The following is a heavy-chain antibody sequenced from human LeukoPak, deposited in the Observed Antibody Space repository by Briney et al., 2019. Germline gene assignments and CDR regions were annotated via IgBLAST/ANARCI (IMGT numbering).Heavy chain of an antibody. Sequence: GASLRLSCAASGFTFSDYWMNWVRQAPGKGLEWVANIKRDGSEKNYVDSVKGRFTISRDNAKNSLYLQMNSLSIEDTAVYYCARGHYGDYDWGQGALVTVSS. V-gene: IGHV3-7*01. D-gene: IGHD4-17*01. J-gene: IGHJ4*02. CDR2: IKRDGSEK. CDR1: GFTFSDYW. CDR3: ARGHYGDYD.